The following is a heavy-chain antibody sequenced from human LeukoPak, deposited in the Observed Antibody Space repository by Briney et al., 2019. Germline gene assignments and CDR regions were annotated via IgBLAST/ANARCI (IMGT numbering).Heavy chain of an antibody. Sequence: GASVKVSCKASGYTFTNYDINWVRQATGQGLEWMGWLNPGSGYTGFAQKFQGRVTITRDTSISTAYMEVTSLRSEDTAVCFCARGYINGPYYFDSWGQGTLVTVSS. CDR1: GYTFTNYD. CDR2: LNPGSGYT. J-gene: IGHJ4*02. CDR3: ARGYINGPYYFDS. V-gene: IGHV1-8*02. D-gene: IGHD5-18*01.